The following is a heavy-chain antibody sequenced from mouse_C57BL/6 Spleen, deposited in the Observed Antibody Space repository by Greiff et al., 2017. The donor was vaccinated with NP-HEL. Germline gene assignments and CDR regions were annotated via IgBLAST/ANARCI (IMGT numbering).Heavy chain of an antibody. CDR1: GYTFTSYW. CDR2: MYPSDSET. J-gene: IGHJ3*01. CDR3: ARPYYGNEFAY. V-gene: IGHV1-61*01. D-gene: IGHD2-10*01. Sequence: QVQLQQPGAELVRPGSSVKLSCKASGYTFTSYWMDWVKQRPGQGLEWIGNMYPSDSETHYNQKFKDKATLTVDKSSSTAYMQRSSLTSEDSAVYYCARPYYGNEFAYWGQGTLVTVSA.